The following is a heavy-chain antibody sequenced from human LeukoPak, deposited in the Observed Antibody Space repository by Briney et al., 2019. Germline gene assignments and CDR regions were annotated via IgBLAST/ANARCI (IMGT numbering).Heavy chain of an antibody. CDR3: ARLRDCGHDCYSHDY. CDR2: IYYNGDT. J-gene: IGHJ4*02. Sequence: PSETLSLTCIVSGGSISGYHWGWVRQPPGKGLEYISFIYYNGDTNYNPSLKSRVTMSVDTSKNQFSLKLSSVTAADTAVYYCARLRDCGHDCYSHDYWGQGTLVTVSS. CDR1: GGSISGYH. V-gene: IGHV4-59*08. D-gene: IGHD2-21*01.